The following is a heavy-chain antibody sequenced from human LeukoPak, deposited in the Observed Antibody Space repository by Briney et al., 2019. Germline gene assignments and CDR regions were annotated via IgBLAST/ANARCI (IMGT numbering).Heavy chain of an antibody. Sequence: ASVKVSCKASGGTFSSYAISWVRQAPGQGLEWMGGIIPIFGTANYAQKFQGRVTITADESTSTVYMELSSLRSEDTAVYYCARVRGQLERRRAFDIWGQGTMVTVPS. D-gene: IGHD1-1*01. CDR3: ARVRGQLERRRAFDI. V-gene: IGHV1-69*13. CDR1: GGTFSSYA. J-gene: IGHJ3*02. CDR2: IIPIFGTA.